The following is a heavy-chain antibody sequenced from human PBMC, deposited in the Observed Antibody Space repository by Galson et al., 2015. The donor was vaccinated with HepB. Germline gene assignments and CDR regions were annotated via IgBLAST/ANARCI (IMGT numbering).Heavy chain of an antibody. CDR1: GFTFSSYG. V-gene: IGHV3-30*18. J-gene: IGHJ5*02. CDR2: ISYDGSNK. Sequence: SLRLSCAASGFTFSSYGTHWVRQAPGKGLEWVAVISYDGSNKYYADSVKGRFTISRDNSKNTLYLQMNSLRAEDTAVYYCAKDFRRERLGICWFDPWGQGNLVTVSS. CDR3: AKDFRRERLGICWFDP. D-gene: IGHD1-1*01.